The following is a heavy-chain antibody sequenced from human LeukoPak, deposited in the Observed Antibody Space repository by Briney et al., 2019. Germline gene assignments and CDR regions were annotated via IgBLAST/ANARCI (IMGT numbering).Heavy chain of an antibody. CDR1: GGTFSSYA. CDR2: IIPIFGTA. CDR3: ARRGRRDGYNYPGY. V-gene: IGHV1-69*06. J-gene: IGHJ4*02. Sequence: GASVKVSCKASGGTFSSYAISWVRQAPGQGLEWMGGIIPIFGTANYAQKFQGRVTITADKSTSTAYMELSSLRSEDTAVYYCARRGRRDGYNYPGYWGQGTLVTVSS. D-gene: IGHD5-24*01.